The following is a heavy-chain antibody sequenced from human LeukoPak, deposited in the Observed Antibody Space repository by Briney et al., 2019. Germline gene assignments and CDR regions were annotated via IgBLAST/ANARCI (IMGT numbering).Heavy chain of an antibody. V-gene: IGHV5-51*01. Sequence: GESLKISCKGSGYSFTSYWIAWVRQMPGKGLEWMGIIYPGDSETRYSPSFQGQVTFSADKSINTAYLQWSSLKASDTAMYYCAKHLNTNGWYSFDFWGPGTLLTVSS. CDR1: GYSFTSYW. J-gene: IGHJ4*02. D-gene: IGHD6-19*01. CDR2: IYPGDSET. CDR3: AKHLNTNGWYSFDF.